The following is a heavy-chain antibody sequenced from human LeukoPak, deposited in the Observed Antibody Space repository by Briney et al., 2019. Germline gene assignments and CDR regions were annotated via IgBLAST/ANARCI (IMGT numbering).Heavy chain of an antibody. V-gene: IGHV3-23*01. Sequence: PGGTLRLSCAASGFTFSSSGMSWVRQAPGKGLEWVSTIGASGDNTYYADSVKGRFTISRDNSKKKLYLQMNSLRAEDTAVYYCAKGYYGSGTYGWFDPWGQGTLVTVSS. CDR1: GFTFSSSG. CDR3: AKGYYGSGTYGWFDP. J-gene: IGHJ5*02. CDR2: IGASGDNT. D-gene: IGHD3-10*01.